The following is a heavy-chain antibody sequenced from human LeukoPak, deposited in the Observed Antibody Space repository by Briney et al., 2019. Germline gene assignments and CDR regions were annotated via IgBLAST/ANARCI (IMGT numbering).Heavy chain of an antibody. CDR2: LFFGGST. Sequence: SSETLSLTCTVSGASISTYYWSWIRQPPGKGLEWIGYLFFGGSTNYNPSLKSRVTISSDTSKNQLSLKLTSVTAADTAVYYCARAGGGWSFDYLGQGTLVTVSS. D-gene: IGHD6-19*01. J-gene: IGHJ4*02. CDR3: ARAGGGWSFDY. V-gene: IGHV4-59*01. CDR1: GASISTYY.